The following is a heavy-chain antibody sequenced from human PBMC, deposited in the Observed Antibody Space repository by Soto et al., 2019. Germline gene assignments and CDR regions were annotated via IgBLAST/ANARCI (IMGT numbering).Heavy chain of an antibody. CDR2: IYHSGST. CDR1: SGSISSSNW. Sequence: QVQLQESGPGLVKPSGTLSLTCAVSSGSISSSNWWSWVRQPPGKGLEWIGEIYHSGSTNYNPSRRSRVTISVDKSKNHFSLKLSSVTAADTAVYYCAVCGYSSIFDYWGQGALVTVSS. V-gene: IGHV4-4*02. J-gene: IGHJ4*02. D-gene: IGHD6-13*01. CDR3: AVCGYSSIFDY.